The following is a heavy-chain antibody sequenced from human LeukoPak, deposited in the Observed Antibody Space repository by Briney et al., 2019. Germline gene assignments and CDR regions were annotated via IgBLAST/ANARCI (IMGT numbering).Heavy chain of an antibody. CDR3: ASLWELNGFDY. CDR2: ISGYNGNT. J-gene: IGHJ4*02. CDR1: GYSFTGNY. Sequence: ASVKVSCKASGYSFTGNYMHWVRQAPGQGHEWMGWISGYNGNTNYAQKVQGRVTMTADTSTRTAYMELRSLGSDDTAVYYCASLWELNGFDYWGQGTLVTVSS. D-gene: IGHD1-26*01. V-gene: IGHV1-18*04.